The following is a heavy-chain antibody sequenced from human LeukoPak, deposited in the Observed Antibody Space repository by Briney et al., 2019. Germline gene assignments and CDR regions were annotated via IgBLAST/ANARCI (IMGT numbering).Heavy chain of an antibody. CDR2: IYYSGST. J-gene: IGHJ4*02. CDR3: ARVMPLGYCSGGSCFGFDY. V-gene: IGHV4-59*01. Sequence: SETLSLTCTVSGGSISTYYWSWIRQPPGKGLEWIGYIYYSGSTNYNPSLRSRVTISVDTSKNQFSLKLSSVTAADTAVYYCARVMPLGYCSGGSCFGFDYWGQGTLVTVSS. D-gene: IGHD2-15*01. CDR1: GGSISTYY.